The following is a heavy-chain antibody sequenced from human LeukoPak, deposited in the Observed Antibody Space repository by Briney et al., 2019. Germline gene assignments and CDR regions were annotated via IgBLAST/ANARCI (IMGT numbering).Heavy chain of an antibody. D-gene: IGHD6-19*01. J-gene: IGHJ4*02. Sequence: SVKLSCTASGDTFSTNAISWVRQAPGQGLEWMGGLIPILGSAHYAQKLQGRVTITTDESTSTTYMVLSSLTSDDTAIYYCARGGGPYESTGFFAGPFDYWGQGTLVTVAS. V-gene: IGHV1-69*05. CDR1: GDTFSTNA. CDR2: LIPILGSA. CDR3: ARGGGPYESTGFFAGPFDY.